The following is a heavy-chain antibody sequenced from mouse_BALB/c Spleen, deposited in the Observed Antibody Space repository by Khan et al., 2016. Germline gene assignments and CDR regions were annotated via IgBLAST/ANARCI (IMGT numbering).Heavy chain of an antibody. D-gene: IGHD1-1*01. CDR2: IRSKSNNYAT. J-gene: IGHJ3*01. CDR1: GFTFNTYA. V-gene: IGHV10-3*03. Sequence: EVQLVESGGGLVQPKGSLKLSCAASGFTFNTYAMHWVCQAPGKGLEWVARIRSKSNNYATYYADSVKDRFTIFRDDSQSMLYLQMNNLKTEDTAMYYCVLITTGFAYWGQGTLVTVSA. CDR3: VLITTGFAY.